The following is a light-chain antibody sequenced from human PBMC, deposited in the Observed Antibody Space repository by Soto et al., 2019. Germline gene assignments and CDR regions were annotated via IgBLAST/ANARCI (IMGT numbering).Light chain of an antibody. J-gene: IGLJ2*01. V-gene: IGLV2-8*01. CDR1: SSDVGGYNY. CDR3: SSYAGSNNKRVVV. Sequence: QSALTQPPSASGSPGQSVTISCTGTSSDVGGYNYVSWYQQHPGKAPKLMIYEVSKRPSGVPDRFSGSKSGNTASLTVSGLQAEDEADYYCSSYAGSNNKRVVVFGGGTKVTVL. CDR2: EVS.